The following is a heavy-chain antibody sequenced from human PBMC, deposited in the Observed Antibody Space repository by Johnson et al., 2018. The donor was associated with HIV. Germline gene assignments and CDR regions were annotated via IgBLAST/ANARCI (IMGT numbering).Heavy chain of an antibody. J-gene: IGHJ3*02. CDR3: AKDLELSPGTARAVGGSFDI. CDR1: GFTFSSYW. Sequence: VQLVESGGGLVQPGGSLRLSCAASGFTFSSYWMSWVRQAPGKGLEWVANIKQDGSDKYYADSVKGRFTISRDNSKNTLYLQMNSLRAEDTAVYYCAKDLELSPGTARAVGGSFDIWGQGTMVTVSS. CDR2: IKQDGSDK. D-gene: IGHD6-19*01. V-gene: IGHV3-7*01.